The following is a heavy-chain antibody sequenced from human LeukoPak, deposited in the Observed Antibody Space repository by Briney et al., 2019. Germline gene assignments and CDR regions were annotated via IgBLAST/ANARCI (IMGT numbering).Heavy chain of an antibody. CDR1: GFTFSSYG. Sequence: PGGSLRLSCAASGFTFSSYGMHWVRQAPGKGLEWVAVISYDGSNKYYADSVKGRFTISRDNSKNTLYLQMNSLRAEDTAVYYCAKELILNYGMDVWGQGTTVTVSS. CDR2: ISYDGSNK. J-gene: IGHJ6*02. V-gene: IGHV3-30*18. CDR3: AKELILNYGMDV.